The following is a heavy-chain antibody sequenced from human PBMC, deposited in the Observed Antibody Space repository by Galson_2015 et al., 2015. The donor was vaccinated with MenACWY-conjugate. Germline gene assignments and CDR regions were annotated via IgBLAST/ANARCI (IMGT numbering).Heavy chain of an antibody. V-gene: IGHV4-59*01. CDR2: KYPNEPP. CDR3: ASGGASPRPFLNSFDP. J-gene: IGHJ5*02. CDR1: GDSITTYY. Sequence: SETLSLTCTVSGDSITTYYWGWIRQPPGKALEWIGYKYPNEPPRYSPSLKSRVTISVDTSNSQFSLKLSSVTAADTAVYYCASGGASPRPFLNSFDPWGQGTLVTVSS. D-gene: IGHD2/OR15-2a*01.